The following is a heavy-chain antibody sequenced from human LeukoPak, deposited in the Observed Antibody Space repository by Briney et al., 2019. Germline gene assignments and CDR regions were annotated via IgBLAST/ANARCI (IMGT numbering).Heavy chain of an antibody. CDR3: ARHGGDSSGPFDY. Sequence: PWGSLRLSCAASGFTFSSYSMNWVRQAPGKGLEWVSSISSSSSYIYYADSVKGRFTISRDNAKHSLYLQMNSLRAEDTAVYYCARHGGDSSGPFDYWGQGTLVTDCS. D-gene: IGHD3-22*01. J-gene: IGHJ4*02. V-gene: IGHV3-21*01. CDR2: ISSSSSYI. CDR1: GFTFSSYS.